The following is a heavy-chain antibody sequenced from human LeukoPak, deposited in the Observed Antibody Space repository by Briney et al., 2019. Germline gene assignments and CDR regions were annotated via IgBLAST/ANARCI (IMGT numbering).Heavy chain of an antibody. CDR2: IYYSGST. V-gene: IGHV4-59*08. D-gene: IGHD3-10*01. CDR1: GGSISSYY. J-gene: IGHJ5*02. CDR3: ARHPPYGSGSYVWFDP. Sequence: SETLSLTCTVSGGSISSYYWSWIRQPPGKGLEWIGYIYYSGSTNYNPSLKSRVAISVDTSKNQFSLKLSSVTAADTAVYYCARHPPYGSGSYVWFDPWGQGTLVTVSS.